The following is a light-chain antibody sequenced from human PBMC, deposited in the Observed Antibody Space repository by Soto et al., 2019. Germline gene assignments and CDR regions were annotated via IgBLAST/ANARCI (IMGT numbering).Light chain of an antibody. Sequence: EIVLTQSPATLSLSPGERATLSCRASQSVSSYFAWYQQKPGQAPRLLIYDASNRATGIPARFSGSGSGTDFPLTISGLEPEECAVYYCQQRSNWQLTFGGGTKVEIK. CDR3: QQRSNWQLT. J-gene: IGKJ4*01. CDR2: DAS. V-gene: IGKV3-11*01. CDR1: QSVSSY.